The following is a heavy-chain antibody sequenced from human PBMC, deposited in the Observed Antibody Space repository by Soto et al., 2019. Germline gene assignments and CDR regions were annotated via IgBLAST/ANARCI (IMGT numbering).Heavy chain of an antibody. CDR1: GGSISSTNW. J-gene: IGHJ6*02. Sequence: QVQLQESGPGLVKPSGTLSLTCAVSGGSISSTNWWSWVRQPPGKGLEWIGEIYHSGSTNYNPSLKSRVTRTVDKPKNQSCLKLSSVAAADTAVYYCARAYSYGLDVWGQGTTVTVSS. V-gene: IGHV4-4*02. CDR2: IYHSGST. CDR3: ARAYSYGLDV.